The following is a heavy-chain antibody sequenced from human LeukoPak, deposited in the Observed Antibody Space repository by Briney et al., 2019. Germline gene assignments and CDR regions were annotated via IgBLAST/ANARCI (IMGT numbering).Heavy chain of an antibody. CDR1: GFTFSSYS. D-gene: IGHD4-17*01. CDR3: ARDYYGDYYFDY. Sequence: GGSLRLSCAASGFTFSSYSMNWVRQAPGRGLEWVSSISTSSYIYYADSVKGRFTISRDNAKNSLYLQMNSLRAEDTAVYYCARDYYGDYYFDYWGQGTLVTVSS. V-gene: IGHV3-21*01. J-gene: IGHJ4*02. CDR2: ISTSSYI.